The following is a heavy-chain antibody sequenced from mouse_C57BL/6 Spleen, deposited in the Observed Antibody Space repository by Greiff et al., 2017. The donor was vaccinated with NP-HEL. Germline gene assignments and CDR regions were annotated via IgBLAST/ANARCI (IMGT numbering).Heavy chain of an antibody. CDR3: VRRGYLYAMDY. CDR2: IRSKSNNYAT. D-gene: IGHD2-2*01. CDR1: GFSFNTYA. V-gene: IGHV10-1*01. J-gene: IGHJ4*01. Sequence: EVHLVESGGGLVQPKGSLKLSCAASGFSFNTYAMNWVRQAPGKGLEWVARIRSKSNNYATYYADSVKDRFTISRDDSESMLYLQMNNLKTEDTAMYYCVRRGYLYAMDYWGQGTSVTVSS.